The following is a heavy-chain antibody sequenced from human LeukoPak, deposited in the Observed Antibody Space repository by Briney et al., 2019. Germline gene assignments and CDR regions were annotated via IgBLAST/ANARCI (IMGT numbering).Heavy chain of an antibody. CDR2: IYPRDGST. CDR1: GYTFTSNY. D-gene: IGHD6-19*01. V-gene: IGHV1-46*01. CDR3: TIGGSGWYSDY. J-gene: IGHJ4*02. Sequence: ASVKVSCKASGYTFTSNYIHWVRQAPGQGLEWMGMIYPRDGSTSYAQKFQGRVTMTEDTSTDTAYMELSSLRSEDTAVYYCTIGGSGWYSDYWGQGTLVTVSS.